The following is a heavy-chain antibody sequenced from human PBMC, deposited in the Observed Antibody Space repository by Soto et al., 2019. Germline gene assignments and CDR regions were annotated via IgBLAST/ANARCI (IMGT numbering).Heavy chain of an antibody. CDR3: ARVRRVGATHINAAFDI. CDR2: INAGNGNT. CDR1: GYTFTSYA. D-gene: IGHD1-26*01. Sequence: QVQLVQSGAEVKKPGASVKVSCKASGYTFTSYAMHWVRQAPGQRLEWMGWINAGNGNTKYSQKFQGRVTITRDTSASTAYMELSSLRSEDTAVYYCARVRRVGATHINAAFDIWGQGTMVTVSS. J-gene: IGHJ3*02. V-gene: IGHV1-3*01.